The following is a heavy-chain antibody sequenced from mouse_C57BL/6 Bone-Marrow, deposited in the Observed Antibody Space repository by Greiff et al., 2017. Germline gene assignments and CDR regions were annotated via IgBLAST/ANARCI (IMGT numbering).Heavy chain of an antibody. Sequence: EVQRVESGGGLVKPGGSLKLSCAASGFTFSSYAMSWVRQTPEKRLEWVATISDGGSYTYYPDNVKGRFTISRDNAKNNLYLQMSHLKSEDTAMYYCARGDGLAYWGQGTTLTVSS. V-gene: IGHV5-4*01. CDR3: ARGDGLAY. CDR2: ISDGGSYT. J-gene: IGHJ2*01. D-gene: IGHD2-3*01. CDR1: GFTFSSYA.